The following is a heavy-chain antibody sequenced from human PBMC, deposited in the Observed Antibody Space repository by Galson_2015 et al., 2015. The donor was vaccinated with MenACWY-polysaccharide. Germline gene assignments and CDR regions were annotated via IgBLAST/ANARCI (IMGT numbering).Heavy chain of an antibody. CDR2: MYSGGFT. CDR3: ASGAQRFFDY. J-gene: IGHJ4*02. CDR1: GFTVGGLY. D-gene: IGHD3-10*01. V-gene: IGHV3-53*01. Sequence: SLRLSCAASGFTVGGLYMGWVRQAPGKRPEWVSIMYSGGFTEYEDSVEGRFHISPVISKNTVYLQMNSLKVEDKAVYYCASGAQRFFDYWGQGRLVTVSA.